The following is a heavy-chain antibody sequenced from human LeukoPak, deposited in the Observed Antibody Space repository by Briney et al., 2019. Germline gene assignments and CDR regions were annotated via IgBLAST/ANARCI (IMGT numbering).Heavy chain of an antibody. CDR1: GFTFSSYW. V-gene: IGHV3-7*03. J-gene: IGHJ4*02. CDR3: ARGRGYCSSTSCYPFDY. D-gene: IGHD2-2*01. CDR2: IKQDGSEK. Sequence: GGSLRLSCAASGFTFSSYWMSWVRQAPGKGLEWVANIKQDGSEKYYVDSVKGRFTISRDNAKNSLYLQMNSLRAEDTAVYYCARGRGYCSSTSCYPFDYWGQGTLVTVSS.